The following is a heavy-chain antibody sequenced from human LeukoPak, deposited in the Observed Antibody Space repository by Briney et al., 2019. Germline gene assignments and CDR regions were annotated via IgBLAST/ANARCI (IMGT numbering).Heavy chain of an antibody. CDR3: ARAYGSEEDYYYGMDV. CDR2: IYHSGST. Sequence: ASETLSLTCAVSGGSISSSNWWSWVRQPPGKGLEWIGEIYHSGSTNYNPSLKSRVTISVDKSKNQFSLKLRSVTAADTAVYYCARAYGSEEDYYYGMDVWGKRTTVTISS. J-gene: IGHJ6*04. V-gene: IGHV4-4*02. D-gene: IGHD3-10*01. CDR1: GGSISSSNW.